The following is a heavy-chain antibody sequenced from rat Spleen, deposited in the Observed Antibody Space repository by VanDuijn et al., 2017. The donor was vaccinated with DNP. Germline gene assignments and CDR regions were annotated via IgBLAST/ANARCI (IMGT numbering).Heavy chain of an antibody. J-gene: IGHJ2*01. CDR2: ITNTGGST. CDR3: TRGYYTEGYYFDY. CDR1: GFTFNNYW. V-gene: IGHV5-31*01. Sequence: EVQLVESGGGLVQPGRSLKLSCVASGFTFNNYWMTWIRHAPGKGLEWVASITNTGGSTYFPDSVKGRFTISSDNAKSTLYLQMNSRRFEDTATYYCTRGYYTEGYYFDYWVQGVMVTVSS. D-gene: IGHD1-1*01.